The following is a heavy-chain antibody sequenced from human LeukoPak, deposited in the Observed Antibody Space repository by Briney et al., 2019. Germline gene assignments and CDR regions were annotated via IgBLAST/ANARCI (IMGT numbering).Heavy chain of an antibody. J-gene: IGHJ4*02. CDR3: AKDRRLSSIAVAGDFDY. Sequence: GGSLRFSCAASGFSFSTYAMNWVRQAPGKGLEWVSSISGNGGTTSYEDYVKGRFTISRDNSKNTLYVQMNSLRAEDTAVYYCAKDRRLSSIAVAGDFDYWGQGTLVTVSS. CDR2: ISGNGGTT. V-gene: IGHV3-23*01. CDR1: GFSFSTYA. D-gene: IGHD6-19*01.